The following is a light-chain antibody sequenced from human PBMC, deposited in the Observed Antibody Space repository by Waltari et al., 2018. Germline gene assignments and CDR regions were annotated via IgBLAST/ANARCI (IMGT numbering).Light chain of an antibody. CDR1: NPNIQNNR. CDR2: GDT. CDR3: ATWDNSLNVVL. V-gene: IGLV1-51*01. J-gene: IGLJ2*01. Sequence: QSVLTQPPSVSAAPGQKVTVSCPGSNPNIQNNRVSWYQHLVGAAPRLLIHGDTKRPSGIPDRFSGSKSGTSATLVITGLQTGDEADYYCATWDNSLNVVLFGGGTKLSVL.